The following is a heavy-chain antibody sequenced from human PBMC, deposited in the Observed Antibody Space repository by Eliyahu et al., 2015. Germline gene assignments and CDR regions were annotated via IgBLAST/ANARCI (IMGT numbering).Heavy chain of an antibody. Sequence: EVELVESGGGLVQPGGSLRLSCAASGFTFSTYEMNWVRQAPGKGLEWLSYISPTGTTIYYADSVKGRFTISRDNAKKSLYLQMNSLRVEDTALYYCARGDGGYYYGMDVWGQGTTVTVSS. D-gene: IGHD2-15*01. J-gene: IGHJ6*02. CDR1: GFTFSTYE. V-gene: IGHV3-48*03. CDR2: ISPTGTTI. CDR3: ARGDGGYYYGMDV.